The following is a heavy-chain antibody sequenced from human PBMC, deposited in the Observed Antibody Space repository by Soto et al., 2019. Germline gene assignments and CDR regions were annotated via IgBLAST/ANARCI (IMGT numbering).Heavy chain of an antibody. CDR3: ASGYSYGYSGY. D-gene: IGHD5-18*01. CDR2: IIPIFGTA. V-gene: IGHV1-69*13. CDR1: GGTFSIYA. J-gene: IGHJ4*02. Sequence: SVKVSCKASGGTFSIYAISCVLQAPGQGLEWMGGIIPIFGTANYAQKFQGRVTITADESTSTAYMELSSLRSEDTAVYYCASGYSYGYSGYWGQGTLVTVSS.